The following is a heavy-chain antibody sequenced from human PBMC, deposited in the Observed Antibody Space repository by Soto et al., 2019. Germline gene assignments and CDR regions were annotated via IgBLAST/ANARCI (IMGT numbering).Heavy chain of an antibody. D-gene: IGHD2-15*01. Sequence: GESLKISCKGSGYIFTNYWIAWVRQMPGKGLEWMGIIHPGDSDTRDTPSFHGQVTISVDRSTSTAYLQWSSLEASDTAIYYCVRQGLNRMSPVPATSDYWGQGTLVTVSS. CDR2: IHPGDSDT. CDR1: GYIFTNYW. V-gene: IGHV5-51*01. J-gene: IGHJ4*02. CDR3: VRQGLNRMSPVPATSDY.